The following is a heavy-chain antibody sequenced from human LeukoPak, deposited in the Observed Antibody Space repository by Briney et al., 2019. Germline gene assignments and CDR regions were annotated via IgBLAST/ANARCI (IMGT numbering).Heavy chain of an antibody. D-gene: IGHD3-10*01. Sequence: SETLSLTCTVSGGSISSYYWSWIRQPPGKGLEWIGYIYYSGSTNYNPSLKSRVTISVDTSKNQFSLKLSSVTAADTAVYYRARLVTMVRGAYFDYWGQGTLVTVSS. CDR2: IYYSGST. V-gene: IGHV4-59*08. J-gene: IGHJ4*02. CDR1: GGSISSYY. CDR3: ARLVTMVRGAYFDY.